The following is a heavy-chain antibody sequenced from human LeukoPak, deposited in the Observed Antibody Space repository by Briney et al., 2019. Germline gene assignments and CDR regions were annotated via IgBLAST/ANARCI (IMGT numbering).Heavy chain of an antibody. CDR2: IFYSGST. CDR1: GGSISTSNYY. Sequence: SETLSLTCTVSGGSISTSNYYWGWIRQPPGTGLEWIGNIFYSGSTYYSPSLKSRVTISLDTSRNQFSLKLNSVTAADTAVYYCAKDRHNPYWYFDLWGRGTLVTVSS. D-gene: IGHD1-14*01. V-gene: IGHV4-39*07. CDR3: AKDRHNPYWYFDL. J-gene: IGHJ2*01.